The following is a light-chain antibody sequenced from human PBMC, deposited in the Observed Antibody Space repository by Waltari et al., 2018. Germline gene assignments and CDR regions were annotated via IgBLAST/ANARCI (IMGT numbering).Light chain of an antibody. CDR2: EVT. CDR1: SSDVGHYNL. CDR3: CSYAGLGIYV. Sequence: QSGLTQPASVSGSPGQSITFSCTGPSSDVGHYNLVSWYQQYPGKAPKLMVYEVTKRTSGVSDRFSGSKSGNTASLTISGLQSEDEADYYCCSYAGLGIYVFGTGTKVTVL. V-gene: IGLV2-23*02. J-gene: IGLJ1*01.